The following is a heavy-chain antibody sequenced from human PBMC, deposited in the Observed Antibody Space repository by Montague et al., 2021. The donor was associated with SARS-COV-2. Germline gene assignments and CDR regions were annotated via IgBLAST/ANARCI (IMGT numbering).Heavy chain of an antibody. CDR1: DGSISSPNW. CDR3: ARHYSATLPAAY. Sequence: SETLSLTCAVSDGSISSPNWWNWVRQPPGKGLEWIGYISDSGSTNYNPSLTSRVTMSVDTSKNQFSLKVNSVTAADTAVYYCARHYSATLPAAYWGQGTLVTVSS. V-gene: IGHV4-4*02. CDR2: ISDSGST. J-gene: IGHJ4*02. D-gene: IGHD2-15*01.